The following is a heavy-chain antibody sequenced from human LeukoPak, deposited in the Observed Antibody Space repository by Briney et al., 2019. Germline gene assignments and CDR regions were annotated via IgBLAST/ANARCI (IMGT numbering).Heavy chain of an antibody. CDR1: GFTFSSYG. J-gene: IGHJ5*02. CDR3: ARDRSSGWYSRNWFDP. D-gene: IGHD6-19*01. V-gene: IGHV3-33*01. CDR2: IWYDGSNK. Sequence: PGGSLRLSCAASGFTFSSYGMHWVRQAPGKGLEWVAVIWYDGSNKYYADSVRGRFTISRDNSKNTLCLQMNSLRAEDTAVYYCARDRSSGWYSRNWFDPWGQGTLVTVSS.